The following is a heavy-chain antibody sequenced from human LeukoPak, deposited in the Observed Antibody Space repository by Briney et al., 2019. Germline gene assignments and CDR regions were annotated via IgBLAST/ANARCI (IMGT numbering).Heavy chain of an antibody. CDR2: ISYSGST. D-gene: IGHD1-1*01. Sequence: PSETLSLTCSVSGGSISNYSWSWIRQPPGKGLDWIGYISYSGSTNSNPSLTTRVTISVDTSKIQFSLQLSSVPAADTAVYYCARDLFAGSTGTVDYSSQGTLVTASS. CDR3: ARDLFAGSTGTVDY. J-gene: IGHJ4*02. V-gene: IGHV4-59*01. CDR1: GGSISNYS.